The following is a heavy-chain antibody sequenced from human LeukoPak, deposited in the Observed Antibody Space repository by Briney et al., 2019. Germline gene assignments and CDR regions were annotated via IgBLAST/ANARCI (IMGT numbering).Heavy chain of an antibody. D-gene: IGHD3-22*01. Sequence: SETLSLTCTVSGGSISSYYWSWIRQPAGKGLEWIGRIYTSGSTNYNPSLKSRVTMSVDTSKNQFSLKLSSVTAADTAVYYCARDATYYYDSSGYFLFEYWGQGTLVTVSS. CDR2: IYTSGST. V-gene: IGHV4-4*07. CDR3: ARDATYYYDSSGYFLFEY. CDR1: GGSISSYY. J-gene: IGHJ4*02.